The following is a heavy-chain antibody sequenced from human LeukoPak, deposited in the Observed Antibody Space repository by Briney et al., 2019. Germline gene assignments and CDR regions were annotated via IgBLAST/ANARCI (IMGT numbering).Heavy chain of an antibody. Sequence: PGGSLRLSCAASGFTFSSYEMNWVRQAPGKELEWVSYISSSGSTIYYADSVKGRFTISRDNAKNSLYLQMNSLRAEDTAVYYCARRLGLYSGYDSRDYWGQGTLVTVSS. CDR3: ARRLGLYSGYDSRDY. CDR1: GFTFSSYE. D-gene: IGHD5-12*01. J-gene: IGHJ4*02. CDR2: ISSSGSTI. V-gene: IGHV3-48*03.